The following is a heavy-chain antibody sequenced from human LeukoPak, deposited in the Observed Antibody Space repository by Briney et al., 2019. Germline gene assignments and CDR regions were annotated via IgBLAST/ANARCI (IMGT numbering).Heavy chain of an antibody. CDR2: ISYDGSNK. CDR1: GFTFSSYA. CDR3: AELGITMIGGV. J-gene: IGHJ6*04. D-gene: IGHD3-10*02. V-gene: IGHV3-30*04. Sequence: WGSLRLSCAASGFTFSSYAMHWVRQAPGKGLEWVAVISYDGSNKYYADSVKGRFTISRDNSKNTLYLQMNSLRAEDSAVYYCAELGITMIGGVWGKGTTVTISS.